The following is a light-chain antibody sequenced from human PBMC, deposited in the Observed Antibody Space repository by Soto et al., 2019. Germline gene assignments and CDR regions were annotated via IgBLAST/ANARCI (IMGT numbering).Light chain of an antibody. CDR3: RQYNDWFSIT. J-gene: IGKJ5*01. Sequence: IVVSLSLVTLSLSKGERATLSCRASQSVSSTYLAWYQQKPGQAPRLLIYGASSRATGIPDRFSGSGSGTEFTLTISSLQSEDVGVYYCRQYNDWFSITFGQGTRLEIK. V-gene: IGKV3D-15*01. CDR1: QSVSSTY. CDR2: GAS.